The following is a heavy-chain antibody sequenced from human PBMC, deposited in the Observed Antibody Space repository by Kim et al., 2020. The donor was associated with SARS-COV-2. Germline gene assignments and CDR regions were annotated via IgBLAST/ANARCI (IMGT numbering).Heavy chain of an antibody. CDR3: AIEFSASTFDY. D-gene: IGHD2-2*01. V-gene: IGHV1-3*01. Sequence: KYSQNFQGRVTITRDTSANTAYMELSSLRSEDTAVYYCAIEFSASTFDYWGQGTLVTVSS. J-gene: IGHJ4*02.